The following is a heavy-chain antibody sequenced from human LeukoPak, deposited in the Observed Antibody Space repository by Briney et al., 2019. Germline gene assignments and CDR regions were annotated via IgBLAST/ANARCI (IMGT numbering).Heavy chain of an antibody. J-gene: IGHJ4*02. CDR3: ARLGWGVPAAILFDY. CDR1: GGSISSYY. D-gene: IGHD2-2*02. V-gene: IGHV4-34*01. Sequence: SETLSLTCTVSGGSISSYYWSWIRQPPGKGLEWIGEINHSGSTNYNPSLKSRVTISVDTSKNQFSLKLSSVTAADTAVYYCARLGWGVPAAILFDYWGQGTLVTVSS. CDR2: INHSGST.